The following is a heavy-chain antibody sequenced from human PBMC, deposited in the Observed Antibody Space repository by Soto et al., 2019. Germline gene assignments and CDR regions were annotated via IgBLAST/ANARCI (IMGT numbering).Heavy chain of an antibody. V-gene: IGHV1-18*01. CDR1: SYTFSDYG. CDR2: ISTYNGDT. Sequence: QVQLVQSGAEVAKPGASVKVSCKSSSYTFSDYGISWVRRAPGQGLEWMGWISTYNGDTNYAHKFQGRVTMTTDTSTSTAYLELRSLRSDDTALHYCARTGRFLEWLSTFDYWGQGNLVTVSS. D-gene: IGHD3-3*01. J-gene: IGHJ4*02. CDR3: ARTGRFLEWLSTFDY.